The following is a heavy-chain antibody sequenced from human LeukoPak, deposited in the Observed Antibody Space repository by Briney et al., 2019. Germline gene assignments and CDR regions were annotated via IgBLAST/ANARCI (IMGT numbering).Heavy chain of an antibody. CDR2: IGGSGGRT. V-gene: IGHV3-23*01. CDR3: AKGHYYGSGSLDY. J-gene: IGHJ4*02. CDR1: GFTFSSYG. Sequence: GGSLRLSCAASGFTFSSYGMSWVRQAPGKGLEWVSAIGGSGGRTYYADSVKGRFTISRDNSKNTLYVQMNSLRAEDTAVYYCAKGHYYGSGSLDYWGQGTLVTVSS. D-gene: IGHD3-10*01.